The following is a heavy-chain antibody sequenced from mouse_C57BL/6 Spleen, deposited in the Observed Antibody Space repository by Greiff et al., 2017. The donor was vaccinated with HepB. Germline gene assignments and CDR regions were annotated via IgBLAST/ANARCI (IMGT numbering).Heavy chain of an antibody. CDR2: IYPGDGDT. V-gene: IGHV1-82*01. J-gene: IGHJ2*01. CDR3: ARRANYGYFDY. D-gene: IGHD1-1*01. CDR1: GYAFSSSW. Sequence: QVQLQQSGPELVKPGASVKISCKASGYAFSSSWMNWVKQRPGRGLEWIGRIYPGDGDTNYNGKFKGKATLTADKSSSTAYMQLSSLTSEDSAVYFCARRANYGYFDYWGQGTTLTVSS.